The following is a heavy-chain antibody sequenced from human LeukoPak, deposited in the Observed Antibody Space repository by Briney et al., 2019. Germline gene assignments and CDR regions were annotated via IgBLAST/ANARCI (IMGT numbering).Heavy chain of an antibody. V-gene: IGHV1-18*01. CDR2: ISAYNGNT. CDR3: ARDPHYYGSGSYPTATPGDPFDI. J-gene: IGHJ3*02. Sequence: ASVKVSCKASGYTFTSYSISWVRQAPGQGLEWMGWISAYNGNTNYAQKLQGRVTMTTDTSTSTAYMELRSLRSDDTAVYYCARDPHYYGSGSYPTATPGDPFDIWGQGTMVTVSS. CDR1: GYTFTSYS. D-gene: IGHD3-10*01.